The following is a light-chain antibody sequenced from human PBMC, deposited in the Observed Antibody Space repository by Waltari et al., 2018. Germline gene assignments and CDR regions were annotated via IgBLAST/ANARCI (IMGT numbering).Light chain of an antibody. J-gene: IGKJ3*01. CDR1: QSISSY. Sequence: DIQMTQSPSSLSASVGDRVTITCRASQSISSYLNWYQQKPGKAPTHLIYAASSLQSGGPSRFSGSGSGTDFTLTISSLQPEDFATYYCQQSYSTPFTFGPGTKVDIK. CDR2: AAS. V-gene: IGKV1-39*01. CDR3: QQSYSTPFT.